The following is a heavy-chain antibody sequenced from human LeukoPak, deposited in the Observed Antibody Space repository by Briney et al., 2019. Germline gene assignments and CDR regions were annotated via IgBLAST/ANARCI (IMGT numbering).Heavy chain of an antibody. D-gene: IGHD6-19*01. CDR1: GYTFTSYY. Sequence: ASVKVSCKASGYTFTSYYMHWVRQAPGQGLEWMGIINPSGGSTSYAQKFQGRVTMTRDTSTSTVYMELSSLRSEDTAVYYCARASVLAVAGLEYAFDIWGQGTMVTVSS. CDR2: INPSGGST. V-gene: IGHV1-46*01. J-gene: IGHJ3*02. CDR3: ARASVLAVAGLEYAFDI.